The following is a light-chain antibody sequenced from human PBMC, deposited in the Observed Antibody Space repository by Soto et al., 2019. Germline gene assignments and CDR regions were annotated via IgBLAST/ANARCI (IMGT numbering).Light chain of an antibody. CDR3: QSYDCSLSGLV. Sequence: QSVLTQPPSVSGAPGQRVTISCTGSSSNIGAGYDVHWYQQLPGTAPKLLIYGNSNRPSGVPDRFSGSKSGTSASLAIPGLQAEDEADHYCQSYDCSLSGLVFGGGITLTVL. J-gene: IGLJ3*02. CDR1: SSNIGAGYD. CDR2: GNS. V-gene: IGLV1-40*01.